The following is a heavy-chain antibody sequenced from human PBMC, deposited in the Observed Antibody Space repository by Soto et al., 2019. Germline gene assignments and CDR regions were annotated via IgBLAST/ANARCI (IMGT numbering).Heavy chain of an antibody. CDR2: IYHSGST. D-gene: IGHD6-6*01. CDR3: ALDSSSSHGGLYYYAMDV. Sequence: QVQLQESGPGLVKPSGTLSLTCAVSGGSISSSNWWSWVRQPPGKGLEWIGEIYHSGSTNYNPSPTRRVTISVDKPKNQFSLKLSSVTAADTAVYYCALDSSSSHGGLYYYAMDVWGQGTTVTVSS. J-gene: IGHJ6*02. CDR1: GGSISSSNW. V-gene: IGHV4-4*02.